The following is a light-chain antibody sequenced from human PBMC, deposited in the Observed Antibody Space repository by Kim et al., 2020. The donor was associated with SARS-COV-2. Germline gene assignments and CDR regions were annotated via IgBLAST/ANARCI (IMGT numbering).Light chain of an antibody. CDR1: SSNIGSNY. Sequence: QRVTISCSGSSSNIGSNYVYWYQQPPGTAPKLLIYRNNQRPSGVPDRFSGSKSGTSASLAISGLRSEDEADYYCAAWDDSLSSPWVFGGGNQLTVL. CDR2: RNN. J-gene: IGLJ3*02. V-gene: IGLV1-47*01. CDR3: AAWDDSLSSPWV.